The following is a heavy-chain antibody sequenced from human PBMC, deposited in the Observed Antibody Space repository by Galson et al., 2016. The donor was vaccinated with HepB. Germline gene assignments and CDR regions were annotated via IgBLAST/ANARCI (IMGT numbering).Heavy chain of an antibody. CDR1: GLPFSTYS. Sequence: SLRLSCAASGLPFSTYSMHWVRQAPGKGLEWVSYIHSDSSNIYYADSVNGRFTISRDNAKNALSLRMNSLRAEDTAVYYCVRDSHFGAFDLWGQGTMVTVSS. CDR2: IHSDSSNI. V-gene: IGHV3-21*05. D-gene: IGHD3-10*01. CDR3: VRDSHFGAFDL. J-gene: IGHJ3*01.